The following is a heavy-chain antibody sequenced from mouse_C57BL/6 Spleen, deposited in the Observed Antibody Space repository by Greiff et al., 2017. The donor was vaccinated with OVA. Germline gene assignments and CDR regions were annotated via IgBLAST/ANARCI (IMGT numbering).Heavy chain of an antibody. Sequence: EVMLVESGGGLVKPGGSLKLSCAASGFTFSDYGMHWVRQAPEKGLEWVAYISSGSSTIYYADTVKGRFTISRDNAKNTLFLEMTSLRSEDTAMYYWARPEGFAYWGQGTLVTVSA. CDR2: ISSGSSTI. CDR1: GFTFSDYG. V-gene: IGHV5-17*01. CDR3: ARPEGFAY. J-gene: IGHJ3*01.